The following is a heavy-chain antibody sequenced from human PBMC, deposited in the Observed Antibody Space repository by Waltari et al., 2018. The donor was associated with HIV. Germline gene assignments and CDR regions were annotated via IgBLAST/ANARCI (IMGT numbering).Heavy chain of an antibody. CDR1: GGSFSGSY. CDR3: ARRLRDYYDSSGYTHFDY. D-gene: IGHD3-22*01. CDR2: SNHSGST. Sequence: QVQLQQWGAGLLKPSETLSLTCAVYGGSFSGSYWSWIRQPPGKGLEWIGESNHSGSTNYNPSLKSRVTISVDTSKNQFSLKLSSVTAADTAVYYCARRLRDYYDSSGYTHFDYWGQGTLVTVSS. J-gene: IGHJ4*02. V-gene: IGHV4-34*01.